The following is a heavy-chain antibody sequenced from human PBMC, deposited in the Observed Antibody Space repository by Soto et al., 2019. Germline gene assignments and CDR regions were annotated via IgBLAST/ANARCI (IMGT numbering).Heavy chain of an antibody. CDR3: ARLESQLLFDY. CDR1: GGSISSGGYY. V-gene: IGHV4-31*03. Sequence: PSETLSLTCTVSGGSISSGGYYWSWIRQHPGKGLEWIGYIYYSGSTYYNPSLKSRVTISVDTSKNQFSLKLSSVTAADTAVYYCARLESQLLFDYWGQGTLVTVSS. CDR2: IYYSGST. D-gene: IGHD2-2*01. J-gene: IGHJ4*02.